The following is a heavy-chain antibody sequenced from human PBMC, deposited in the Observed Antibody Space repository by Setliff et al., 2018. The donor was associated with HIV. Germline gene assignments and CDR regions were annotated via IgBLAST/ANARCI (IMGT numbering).Heavy chain of an antibody. V-gene: IGHV4-34*01. D-gene: IGHD5-18*01. J-gene: IGHJ6*03. CDR1: GGSFSGYY. Sequence: SETLSLTCAVYGGSFSGYYWSWIRQPPGKGLEWIGEINHSGSTDYNPSLKSRVTISVDTSKNQFSLKLSSVTAADTAVYYCARGRGYSYGYKYYYYMDVWGKGTTVTV. CDR3: ARGRGYSYGYKYYYYMDV. CDR2: INHSGST.